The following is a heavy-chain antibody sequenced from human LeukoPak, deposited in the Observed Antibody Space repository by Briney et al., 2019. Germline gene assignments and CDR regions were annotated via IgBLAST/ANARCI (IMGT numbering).Heavy chain of an antibody. CDR2: IYHSGST. J-gene: IGHJ4*02. Sequence: SETLSLTCTVSGYSISSGYYWGWIRQPPRKGLEWIGSIYHSGSTYYNPSLKSRVTISVDTSKNQFSLKLSSVTAADTAVYYCTRDLAGHFGGFYFDYWGQGTLVTVSS. V-gene: IGHV4-38-2*02. D-gene: IGHD2-21*01. CDR1: GYSISSGYY. CDR3: TRDLAGHFGGFYFDY.